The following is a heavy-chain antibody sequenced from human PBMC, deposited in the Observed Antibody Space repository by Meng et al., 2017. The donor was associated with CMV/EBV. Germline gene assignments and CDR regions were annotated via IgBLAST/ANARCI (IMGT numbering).Heavy chain of an antibody. CDR1: GLTFSSYW. J-gene: IGHJ6*02. CDR2: IKQDGSEK. D-gene: IGHD4-23*01. V-gene: IGHV3-7*01. Sequence: GESLKISCAASGLTFSSYWMSWVRQAPGKGLEWVANIKQDGSEKYYVDSVKGRFTISRDNAKNSLYLQMNSLRAEDTAVYYCARLYSVTYYYYYGMDVWGQGTTVTVSS. CDR3: ARLYSVTYYYYYGMDV.